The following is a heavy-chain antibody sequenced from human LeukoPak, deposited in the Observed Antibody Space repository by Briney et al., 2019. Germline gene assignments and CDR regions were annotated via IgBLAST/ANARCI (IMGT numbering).Heavy chain of an antibody. Sequence: GASVKVSCKASGGTFSSYAISWVRQAPGQGLEWMGGIIPIFGTANYAQKFQGRVTITTDESTSTAYMELSSLRSEDTAVYYCAQGSSSRFRAGYYMDVWGKGTTVTVSS. CDR1: GGTFSSYA. V-gene: IGHV1-69*05. D-gene: IGHD6-6*01. CDR2: IIPIFGTA. CDR3: AQGSSSRFRAGYYMDV. J-gene: IGHJ6*03.